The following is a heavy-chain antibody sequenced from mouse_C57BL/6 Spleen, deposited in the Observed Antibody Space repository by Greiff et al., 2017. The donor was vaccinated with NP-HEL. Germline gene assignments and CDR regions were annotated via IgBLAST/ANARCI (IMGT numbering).Heavy chain of an antibody. Sequence: EVKLMESGGGLVKPGGSLKLSCAASGFTFSSYAMSWVRQTPEKRLEWVATISDGGSYTYYPDNVKGRFTISRDNAKNNLYLQMSHLKSEDTAMYYCARDIGFYFDCWGKGTTLTVAS. CDR3: ARDIGFYFDC. CDR1: GFTFSSYA. D-gene: IGHD2-14*01. V-gene: IGHV5-4*01. J-gene: IGHJ2*01. CDR2: ISDGGSYT.